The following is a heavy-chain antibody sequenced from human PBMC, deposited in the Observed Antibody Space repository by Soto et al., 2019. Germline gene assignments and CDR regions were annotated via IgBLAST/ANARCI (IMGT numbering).Heavy chain of an antibody. J-gene: IGHJ5*02. CDR3: AHRVNMARGPYNYFGP. Sequence: GPTLVNPTQTLTMTCSFSGFSLTTGVGVGWIRQPPEKALEWLAIIYWNDEKLYNPSLKTRLTITKDTSKNQLVLTVTDMDPVDTATYYCAHRVNMARGPYNYFGPWGQGTLVTVSS. D-gene: IGHD3-10*01. V-gene: IGHV2-5*01. CDR1: GFSLTTGVG. CDR2: IYWNDEK.